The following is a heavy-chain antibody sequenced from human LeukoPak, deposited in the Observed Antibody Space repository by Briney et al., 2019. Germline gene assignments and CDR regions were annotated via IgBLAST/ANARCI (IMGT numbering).Heavy chain of an antibody. V-gene: IGHV1-18*01. CDR3: ARKPASPTYGDWVGYYFDY. CDR2: ISAYNGNT. Sequence: ASVKVSCKASGYTFTSYGISWVRQAPGQGLEWMGWISAYNGNTTYAQKLQGRVTMTTDTSTSTAYMELRSLRSDDTAVYYCARKPASPTYGDWVGYYFDYWGQGTLVTVSS. CDR1: GYTFTSYG. J-gene: IGHJ4*02. D-gene: IGHD4-17*01.